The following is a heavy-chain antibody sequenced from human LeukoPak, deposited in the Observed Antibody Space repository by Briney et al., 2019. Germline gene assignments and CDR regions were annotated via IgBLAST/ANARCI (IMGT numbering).Heavy chain of an antibody. V-gene: IGHV4-34*01. CDR1: GGSFSGYY. J-gene: IGHJ3*02. D-gene: IGHD2-15*01. CDR3: ARIGWSYAFDI. Sequence: PSETLSLTCAVYGGSFSGYYWSWIRQPPGKGLEWIGEINHSGSTNYNPSLKSRVTISVDTSKNQFSLKLSSVTAADTAVYYCARIGWSYAFDIWGQGTMVTVSS. CDR2: INHSGST.